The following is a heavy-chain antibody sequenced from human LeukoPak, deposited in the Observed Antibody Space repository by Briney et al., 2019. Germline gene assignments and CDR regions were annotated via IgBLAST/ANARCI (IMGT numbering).Heavy chain of an antibody. J-gene: IGHJ4*02. CDR2: FDPEDGET. Sequence: ASVKVSCKVSGYTFTELSMHWVRQAPGKGLEWMGGFDPEDGETIYAQKFQGRVTMTEDTSTDTAYMELSSLRSEDTAVYYCATFRCSSTSCYIGFDYWGQGTLVTVSS. V-gene: IGHV1-24*01. D-gene: IGHD2-2*02. CDR1: GYTFTELS. CDR3: ATFRCSSTSCYIGFDY.